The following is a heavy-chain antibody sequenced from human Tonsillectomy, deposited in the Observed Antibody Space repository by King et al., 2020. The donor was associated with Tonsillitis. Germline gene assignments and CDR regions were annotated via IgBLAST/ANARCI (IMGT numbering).Heavy chain of an antibody. CDR2: IYHSGST. CDR1: GYSISSGYY. V-gene: IGHV4-38-2*02. J-gene: IGHJ5*02. CDR3: ARDYYDSSGYAA. Sequence: QLQESGPGLVKPSETLSLTCTVSGYSISSGYYWGWIRQPPGKGLEWIGSIYHSGSTYYNPSLKSRVTISVDTSKNQFSLKLSSVPAADTAVYYCARDYYDSSGYAAWGQGTLVTVSS. D-gene: IGHD3-22*01.